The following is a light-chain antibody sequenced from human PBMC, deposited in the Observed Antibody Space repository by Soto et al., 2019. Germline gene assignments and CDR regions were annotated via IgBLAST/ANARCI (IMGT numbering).Light chain of an antibody. J-gene: IGKJ1*01. CDR2: GAS. V-gene: IGKV3-20*01. CDR3: QQYGSSWT. Sequence: EIVLTQSPGTLSLSPGERATLSCRASQSVSSSYLAWYQQKPGQAPRLLIYGASSRAPGIPDRFSGTGSGTDFTLTISRLEPEGFAVYYCQQYGSSWTFGQGTKVAIK. CDR1: QSVSSSY.